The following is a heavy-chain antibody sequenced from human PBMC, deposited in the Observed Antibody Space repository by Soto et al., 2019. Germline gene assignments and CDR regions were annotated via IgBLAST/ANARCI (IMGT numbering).Heavy chain of an antibody. J-gene: IGHJ5*02. CDR3: AREGCSSTSCYGGGTNWFDP. Sequence: QVQLQESGPGLVKPSQTLSLTCTVSGGSISSGGYYWSWIRQHPGKGLEWIGYIYYSGSTYYNPSLKSLVTISVDTSKNLFSLKLSSVTAADTAVYYCAREGCSSTSCYGGGTNWFDPWGQGTLVTVSS. V-gene: IGHV4-31*01. CDR2: IYYSGST. D-gene: IGHD2-2*01. CDR1: GGSISSGGYY.